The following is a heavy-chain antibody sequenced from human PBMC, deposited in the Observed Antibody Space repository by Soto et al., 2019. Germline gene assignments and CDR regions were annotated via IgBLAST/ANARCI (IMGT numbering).Heavy chain of an antibody. CDR2: ISGSGGST. D-gene: IGHD2-2*01. J-gene: IGHJ6*03. CDR1: GFTFSSYA. CDR3: ANSVVPPLVDPYYYYYMDV. V-gene: IGHV3-23*01. Sequence: PGGSLRLSCAASGFTFSSYAMSWVRQAPGKGLEWVSAISGSGGSTYYADSVKGRFTISRDNSKNTLYLQMNSLRAEDTAVYYCANSVVPPLVDPYYYYYMDVWGKGTTVTVSS.